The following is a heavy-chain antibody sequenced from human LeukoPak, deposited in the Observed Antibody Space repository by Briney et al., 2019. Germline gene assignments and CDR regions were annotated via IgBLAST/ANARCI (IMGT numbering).Heavy chain of an antibody. V-gene: IGHV4-4*07. D-gene: IGHD2-15*01. J-gene: IGHJ6*03. CDR3: AREKAVAPDYYYYVDV. CDR1: SGSINSYY. CDR2: IYFSGST. Sequence: SETLSLTCTVSSGSINSYYWGWVRQPAGKGLGWIGRIYFSGSTSYNPSLKSRLTMSADTSKKQFSLKLTSVTVADTAVYYCAREKAVAPDYYYYVDVWGNGTTVTVCS.